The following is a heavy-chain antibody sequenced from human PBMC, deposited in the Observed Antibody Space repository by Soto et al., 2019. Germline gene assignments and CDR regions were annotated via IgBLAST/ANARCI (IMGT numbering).Heavy chain of an antibody. V-gene: IGHV3-23*01. CDR2: ISGSGRST. CDR3: ASHDPGARFDP. Sequence: EVQLLESGGGSVQPGGSLRLSCSASGFTFSNYAMSWVRQAPGKGLEWVASISGSGRSTNYADSVKGRFTISRDNSKNTLAVQMSSLRAEDTAVYYCASHDPGARFDPWGQGTLVIVSS. J-gene: IGHJ5*02. D-gene: IGHD1-1*01. CDR1: GFTFSNYA.